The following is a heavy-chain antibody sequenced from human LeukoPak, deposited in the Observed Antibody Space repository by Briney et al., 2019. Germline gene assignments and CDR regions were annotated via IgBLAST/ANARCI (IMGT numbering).Heavy chain of an antibody. CDR3: ASWISMVRGVIY. V-gene: IGHV3-48*04. D-gene: IGHD3-10*01. CDR2: ISSSGSTI. Sequence: GGSLRLSCAASGFTFSSYGMIWVRQAPGKGLEWVSYISSSGSTIYYADSVKGRFTISRDNAKNSLYLQMNSLRAEDTAVYYCASWISMVRGVIYWGQGTLVTVSS. J-gene: IGHJ4*02. CDR1: GFTFSSYG.